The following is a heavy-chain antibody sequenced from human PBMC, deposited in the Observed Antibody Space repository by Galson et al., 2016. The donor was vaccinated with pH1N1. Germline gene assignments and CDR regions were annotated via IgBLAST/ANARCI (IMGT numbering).Heavy chain of an antibody. CDR3: AKLDGYNWGYFQH. V-gene: IGHV3-9*01. Sequence: SLRLSCAASGFTFDDYAMHWVRQAPGKGLEWVSGISWNSGSIGYADSVKGRFTISRDNAKNSLYLQMNRLRAEDTALYYCAKLDGYNWGYFQHWGQGTLVTVSS. CDR1: GFTFDDYA. CDR2: ISWNSGSI. D-gene: IGHD5-24*01. J-gene: IGHJ1*01.